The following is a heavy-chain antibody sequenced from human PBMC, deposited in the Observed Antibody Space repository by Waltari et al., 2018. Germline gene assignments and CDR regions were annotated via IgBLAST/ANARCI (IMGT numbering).Heavy chain of an antibody. D-gene: IGHD3-9*01. CDR1: GFTFRDYA. V-gene: IGHV3-21*02. CDR2: ISGSSIYI. J-gene: IGHJ5*02. CDR3: APLYFDWSSATS. Sequence: EVQLVESGGGLVKPGGALGLSGAASGFTFRDYAMNGVRQAPGKGLEWVSSISGSSIYIYYTDSVKGRFTISRDNAGNSLYLQMSSLRAEDTAVYYCAPLYFDWSSATSWGQGTLVTVSS.